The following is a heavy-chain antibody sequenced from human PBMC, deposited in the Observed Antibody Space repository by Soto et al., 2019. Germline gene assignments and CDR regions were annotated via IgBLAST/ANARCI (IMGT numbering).Heavy chain of an antibody. CDR2: VFSSVSA. D-gene: IGHD2-8*02. V-gene: IGHV4-4*07. CDR3: ARDGMKTGET. CDR1: GVSVRSYT. J-gene: IGHJ4*02. Sequence: SETLSLTCIVSGVSVRSYTWSWVRQPANKGLEWIGRVFSSVSATYNPSLKSRVTITMDTPENRISLKLDSVTAADAGVYYCARDGMKTGETWGPGTAVT.